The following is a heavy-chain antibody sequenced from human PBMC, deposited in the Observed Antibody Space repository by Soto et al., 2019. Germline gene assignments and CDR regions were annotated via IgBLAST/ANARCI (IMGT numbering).Heavy chain of an antibody. CDR1: GFTFSDYY. J-gene: IGHJ6*02. V-gene: IGHV3-11*01. D-gene: IGHD3-22*01. CDR2: ISSSGSII. Sequence: GGSLRLSCAASGFTFSDYYMSWIRQAPGKGLEWVSDISSSGSIIYYADSVKGRFTISRDNAKNSLYLQMNSLRAEYTAVYYCARVNGYYYYGMDVWGQGTTVTVSS. CDR3: ARVNGYYYYGMDV.